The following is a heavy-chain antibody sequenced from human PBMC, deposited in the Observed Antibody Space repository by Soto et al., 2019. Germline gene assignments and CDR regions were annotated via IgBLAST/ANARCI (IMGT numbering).Heavy chain of an antibody. CDR2: ISGTGGST. D-gene: IGHD3-22*01. CDR1: GFTFSSYS. J-gene: IGHJ4*02. V-gene: IGHV3-23*01. CDR3: AKDRRDYDSSGYYATFDY. Sequence: PGGSLRLSCAASGFTFSSYSMSWVRQAPGKGLEWVSGISGTGGSTYYADSVKGRFTISRDNSKNTLYLQMNSLRAEDTAVYYCAKDRRDYDSSGYYATFDYWGQGTLVTVSS.